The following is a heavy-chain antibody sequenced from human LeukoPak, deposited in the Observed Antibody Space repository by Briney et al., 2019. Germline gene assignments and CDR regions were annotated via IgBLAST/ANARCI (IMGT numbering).Heavy chain of an antibody. J-gene: IGHJ4*02. D-gene: IGHD1-26*01. Sequence: GGSLRLSCAASGFTFSSYDMHWVRQAPGKGLEWVTVISYDGSNKYYGDSVKGRFTISRDNSKNTLYLKMNSLRAEDTAVYYCAKEGSNGDFDYWGQGPLVTVSS. V-gene: IGHV3-30*18. CDR3: AKEGSNGDFDY. CDR2: ISYDGSNK. CDR1: GFTFSSYD.